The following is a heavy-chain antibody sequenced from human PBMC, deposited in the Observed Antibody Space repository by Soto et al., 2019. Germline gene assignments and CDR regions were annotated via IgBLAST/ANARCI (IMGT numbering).Heavy chain of an antibody. J-gene: IGHJ6*02. D-gene: IGHD3-9*01. CDR3: VRPDDTLTGTSYYCYGMEL. CDR1: GCPFSSYA. CDR2: IIPIIGTA. Sequence: SVKVSCKDSGCPFSSYAISWVRQAPGQGLEWMGGIIPIIGTAKYAQKFPGRVTITADETTSTAYMELSSLRSEDTAVYYCVRPDDTLTGTSYYCYGMELWGRGTTVTVSS. V-gene: IGHV1-69*13.